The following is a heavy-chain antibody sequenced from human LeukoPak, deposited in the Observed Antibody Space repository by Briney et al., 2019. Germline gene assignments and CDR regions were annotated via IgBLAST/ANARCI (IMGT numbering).Heavy chain of an antibody. CDR3: ARDRTLRYFDWLASRTLDY. J-gene: IGHJ4*02. V-gene: IGHV4-34*01. Sequence: SETLSLTCAVYGGSFSGYYWSWIRQPPGKGLEWIGEINQSGSTNYNPSLKSRVTISVDTSKNQFSLKLSSVTAADTAVYYCARDRTLRYFDWLASRTLDYWGQGTLVTVSS. CDR1: GGSFSGYY. D-gene: IGHD3-9*01. CDR2: INQSGST.